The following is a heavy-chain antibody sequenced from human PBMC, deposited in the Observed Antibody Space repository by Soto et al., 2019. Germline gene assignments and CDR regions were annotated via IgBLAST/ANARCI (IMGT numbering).Heavy chain of an antibody. Sequence: SETLSLTCTVSGGSISSSDFYWGWLRQPPGKGLDFIGSMYYSGTTYYNPSLKNRITISVNTSKNQFSLKLISVTAADTAVYYCAVVDSTGNWFDPWGQGALVTVSS. CDR1: GGSISSSDFY. V-gene: IGHV4-39*01. J-gene: IGHJ5*02. CDR3: AVVDSTGNWFDP. CDR2: MYYSGTT. D-gene: IGHD3-22*01.